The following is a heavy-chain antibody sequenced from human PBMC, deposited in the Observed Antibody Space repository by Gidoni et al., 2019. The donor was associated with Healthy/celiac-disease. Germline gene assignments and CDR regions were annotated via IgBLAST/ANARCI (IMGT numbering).Heavy chain of an antibody. CDR2: ISWNSGSI. D-gene: IGHD6-13*01. CDR1: GFTFDAYA. Sequence: EVQLVESGGGLVQPVRSLRLSCAASGFTFDAYAMLWVREAPGKGLEWVSVISWNSGSIGYADSVKGRFTVARDNAKNSLYLQMNSLRAEDTALYYCAKDAGDSSSWFPGFFDYWGQGTLVTVSS. V-gene: IGHV3-9*01. J-gene: IGHJ4*02. CDR3: AKDAGDSSSWFPGFFDY.